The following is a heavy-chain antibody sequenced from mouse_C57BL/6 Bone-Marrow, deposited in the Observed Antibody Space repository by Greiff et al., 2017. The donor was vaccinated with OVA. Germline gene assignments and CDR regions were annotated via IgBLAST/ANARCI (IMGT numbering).Heavy chain of an antibody. V-gene: IGHV1-67*01. CDR1: GYTFTDYA. Sequence: VQLQQSGPELVRPGVSVKISCKGSGYTFTDYAMHWVKQSHATSLAWIGVISTYYGDASYNQKFKDKATMTVDKSSSTAYMELARLTSEDSAVYYCARARYYYGSSYVPYAMDYWGQGTSVTVSS. D-gene: IGHD1-1*01. J-gene: IGHJ4*01. CDR2: ISTYYGDA. CDR3: ARARYYYGSSYVPYAMDY.